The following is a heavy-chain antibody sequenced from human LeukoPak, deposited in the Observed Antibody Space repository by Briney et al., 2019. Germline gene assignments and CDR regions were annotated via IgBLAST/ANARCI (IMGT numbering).Heavy chain of an antibody. D-gene: IGHD6-13*01. CDR1: GYGFTTCW. J-gene: IGHJ4*02. Sequence: GESLKISGKGSGYGFTTCWIGWVRQMPGEGLEWMGVINPGNCDTRYSPSFQGQVTISADKSITTAYLQWSSLKASDTAMYYCARLRWAAGDGYYFDYWGQGTPVTVSS. V-gene: IGHV5-51*01. CDR3: ARLRWAAGDGYYFDY. CDR2: INPGNCDT.